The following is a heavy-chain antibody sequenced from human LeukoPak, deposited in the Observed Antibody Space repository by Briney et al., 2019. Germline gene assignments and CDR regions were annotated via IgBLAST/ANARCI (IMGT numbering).Heavy chain of an antibody. CDR1: GGSISSYY. CDR3: AGLVGRYSSGLYYYYFDY. Sequence: PSETLSLTCTVSGGSISSYYWSWIRQPPGKGLEWIGEMYLSGTTHSNPSVKSRVTISIDKSKNQFFLNLSSVTAADTAVYYCAGLVGRYSSGLYYYYFDYWGQGTLVTVSS. V-gene: IGHV4-59*12. J-gene: IGHJ4*02. D-gene: IGHD3-22*01. CDR2: MYLSGTT.